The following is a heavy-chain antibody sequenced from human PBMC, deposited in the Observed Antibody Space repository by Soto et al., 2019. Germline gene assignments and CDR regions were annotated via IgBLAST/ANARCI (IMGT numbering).Heavy chain of an antibody. CDR3: ARVLGHCSSTSCSGFDY. Sequence: EVQLVESGGGLVQHGGSLRLCCAASGFTFSSYWMSWVRQAPGKGLEWVANIKQDGSEKYYVDSVKGRFTISRDNAKNSLYLQMNSLRAEDTAVYYCARVLGHCSSTSCSGFDYWSQGTLVTVSS. CDR1: GFTFSSYW. CDR2: IKQDGSEK. V-gene: IGHV3-7*05. D-gene: IGHD2-2*01. J-gene: IGHJ4*02.